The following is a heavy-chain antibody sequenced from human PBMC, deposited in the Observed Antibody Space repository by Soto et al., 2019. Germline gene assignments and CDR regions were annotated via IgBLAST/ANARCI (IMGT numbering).Heavy chain of an antibody. Sequence: PGGSLRLSCAASGFTFSNYAMNWVRRAPGKGLEWVSTIGGSGAPTYYADSVKGRFTISRDNSRNTLYLQMNSLRAEDTAIYFCASKLTFGSSSDYWGQGTLVTVSS. J-gene: IGHJ4*02. D-gene: IGHD7-27*01. CDR2: IGGSGAPT. V-gene: IGHV3-23*01. CDR1: GFTFSNYA. CDR3: ASKLTFGSSSDY.